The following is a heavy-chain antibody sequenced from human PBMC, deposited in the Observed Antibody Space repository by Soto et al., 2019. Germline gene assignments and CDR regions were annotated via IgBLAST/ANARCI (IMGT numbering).Heavy chain of an antibody. D-gene: IGHD4-17*01. CDR1: GGSISSTTYY. V-gene: IGHV4-39*01. CDR2: FFIGGNT. J-gene: IGHJ3*02. CDR3: ANDYGDYRNDAFDI. Sequence: SETLYLTCTVSGGSISSTTYYWGWMRQRPGKGLEWIASFFIGGNTYYNPSLKSRVTISVDTSKNQFSLRLSSVTAADTAVYYCANDYGDYRNDAFDIWSPGTRVTVSS.